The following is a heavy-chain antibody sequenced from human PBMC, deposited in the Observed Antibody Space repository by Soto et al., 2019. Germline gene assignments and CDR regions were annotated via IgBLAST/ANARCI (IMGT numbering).Heavy chain of an antibody. J-gene: IGHJ4*02. CDR2: ISGSGDNT. CDR3: AKGTFYDIRGYHEGLFDS. CDR1: GITFDTYM. V-gene: IGHV3-23*01. Sequence: GGSLRLSCAASGITFDTYMTNWVRQAPGKGLEWVSGISGSGDNTYYADSVKGRFTISKDNSRNTLYLQMDSLRVEDTAVYYCAKGTFYDIRGYHEGLFDSWGQGTLVTVSS. D-gene: IGHD3-22*01.